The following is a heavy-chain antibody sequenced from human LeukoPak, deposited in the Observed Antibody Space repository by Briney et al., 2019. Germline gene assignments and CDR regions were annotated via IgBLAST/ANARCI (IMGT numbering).Heavy chain of an antibody. Sequence: GGSLRLSCAASGFTFSSYAMSWVRQAPGKGLEWVSAISGSGGSTYYADSVKGRFTISRDNSKNTPYLQMNSLRAEDTAVYYCATLSDAIAAAGTRNYWGQGTLVTVSS. D-gene: IGHD6-13*01. CDR2: ISGSGGST. CDR1: GFTFSSYA. J-gene: IGHJ4*02. V-gene: IGHV3-23*01. CDR3: ATLSDAIAAAGTRNY.